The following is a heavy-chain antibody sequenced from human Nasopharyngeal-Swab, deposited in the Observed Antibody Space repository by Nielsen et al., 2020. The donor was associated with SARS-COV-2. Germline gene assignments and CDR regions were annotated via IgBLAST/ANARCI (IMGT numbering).Heavy chain of an antibody. CDR3: ARGTVQLERRTPHDYYYYYMDV. CDR1: GYTFTSYA. V-gene: IGHV1-3*01. Sequence: ASVKVSCKASGYTFTSYAMHWVRQAPGQRLEWMGWINAGNGNTKYSQKFQGRVTITRDTSASTAYMELSSLRSEDTAVYYCARGTVQLERRTPHDYYYYYMDVWGKGTTVTVSS. J-gene: IGHJ6*03. CDR2: INAGNGNT. D-gene: IGHD1-1*01.